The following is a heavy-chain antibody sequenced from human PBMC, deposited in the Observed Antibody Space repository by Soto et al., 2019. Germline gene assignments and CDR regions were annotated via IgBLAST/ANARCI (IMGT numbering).Heavy chain of an antibody. Sequence: SETLSLTCTVSGGSISSSSYYWGWIRQPPGKGLEWIGSIYYSGSTYYNPSLKSRVTISVDTSKNQFSLKLSSVTAADTAVYYCARLWEELLWFGEKNWFDPWGQGTLVTVPQ. V-gene: IGHV4-39*01. D-gene: IGHD3-10*01. CDR1: GGSISSSSYY. CDR3: ARLWEELLWFGEKNWFDP. CDR2: IYYSGST. J-gene: IGHJ5*02.